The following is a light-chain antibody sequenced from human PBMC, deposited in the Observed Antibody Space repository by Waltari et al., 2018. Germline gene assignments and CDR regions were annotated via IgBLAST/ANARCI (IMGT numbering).Light chain of an antibody. V-gene: IGKV3-20*01. CDR3: QQYGSSPRT. Sequence: ETVLTQSQGTLSLSPGERATLSCRPSKSVSRYLAWYQQRPGRAPRLLIYGASSNSTVIPDRCSGSWSGTYFTLTISVLDPEVFALYYCQQYGSSPRTFGQGTKLEI. J-gene: IGKJ2*01. CDR2: GAS. CDR1: KSVSRY.